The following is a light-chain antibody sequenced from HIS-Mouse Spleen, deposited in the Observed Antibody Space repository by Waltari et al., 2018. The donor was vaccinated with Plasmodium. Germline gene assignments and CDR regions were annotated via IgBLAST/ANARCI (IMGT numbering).Light chain of an antibody. V-gene: IGKV4-1*01. Sequence: DLVMTQSPDSLAVSLGERAPITCTSSQSVLYSSNNKNYLAWYQQKPGQPPKLLIYWASTRESGVPDRFSGSGSGTDFTLTISSLQAEDVAVYYCQQYYSTPYTFGQGTKLEIK. CDR2: WAS. CDR1: QSVLYSSNNKNY. J-gene: IGKJ2*01. CDR3: QQYYSTPYT.